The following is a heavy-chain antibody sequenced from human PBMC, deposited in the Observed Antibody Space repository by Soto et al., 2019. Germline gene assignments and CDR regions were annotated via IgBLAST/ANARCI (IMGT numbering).Heavy chain of an antibody. J-gene: IGHJ4*02. CDR1: GYTFTSSG. CDR3: AMEYCSSTSCYRDY. D-gene: IGHD2-2*02. V-gene: IGHV1-69*04. CDR2: IIPILGIA. Sequence: SVTVSCQAAGYTFTSSGIDLVRQAPGQGLEWMGRIIPILGIANYAQKFQGRVTITADKSTSTAYMELSSLRSDDTAVYYCAMEYCSSTSCYRDYWGQGTLVTVSS.